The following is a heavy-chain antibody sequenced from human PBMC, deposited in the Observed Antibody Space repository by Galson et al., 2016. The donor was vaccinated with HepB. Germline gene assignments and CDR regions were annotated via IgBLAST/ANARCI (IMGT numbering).Heavy chain of an antibody. CDR2: IHHGGTT. Sequence: ETLSLTCTVSGGSISNNYYWGWIRQPPGKGLEWIGSIHHGGTTYYNPSLKSRFTLSVDMSKNQFSLNLRSVTAADTAVYYCAREGGYYDSSGYSFFRHWGQGTLVTVSS. CDR1: GGSISNNYY. V-gene: IGHV4-39*02. D-gene: IGHD3-22*01. J-gene: IGHJ1*01. CDR3: AREGGYYDSSGYSFFRH.